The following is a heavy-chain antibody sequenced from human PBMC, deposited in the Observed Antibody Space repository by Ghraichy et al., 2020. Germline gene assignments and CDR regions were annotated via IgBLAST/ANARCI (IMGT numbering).Heavy chain of an antibody. J-gene: IGHJ4*02. D-gene: IGHD5-24*01. CDR3: AKSFTDRDGYNDFDY. Sequence: GALNISCAASGFTFSSYAMSWVRLAPGKGLEWVSHISGSTGSTYYADSVKGRFTISRDNPKNTLYLQMNSLRAEDTAVYFCAKSFTDRDGYNDFDYWGQGTLVTVSS. CDR2: ISGSTGST. CDR1: GFTFSSYA. V-gene: IGHV3-23*01.